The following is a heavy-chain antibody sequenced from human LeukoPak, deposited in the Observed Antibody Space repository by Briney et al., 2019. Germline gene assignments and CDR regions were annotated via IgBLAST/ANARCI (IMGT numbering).Heavy chain of an antibody. CDR3: AKDHGRPGIAAAELD. V-gene: IGHV3-23*01. J-gene: IGHJ4*02. CDR2: ISGSGGST. CDR1: GFTFSSYA. D-gene: IGHD6-13*01. Sequence: GGSLRLSCAASGFTFSSYAMSWVRQAPGKGLEWVSAISGSGGSTYYADSVKGRFTISRDNSRNTLYLQMNSLRAEDTAVYYCAKDHGRPGIAAAELDWGQGTLVTVSS.